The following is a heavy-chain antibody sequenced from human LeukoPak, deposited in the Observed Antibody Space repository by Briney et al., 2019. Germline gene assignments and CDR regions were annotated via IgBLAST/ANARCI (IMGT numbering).Heavy chain of an antibody. D-gene: IGHD4-17*01. CDR1: GYTFTSYG. CDR2: ISAYNGNT. V-gene: IGHV1-18*01. Sequence: ASVTLPCKASGYTFTSYGISWVRQAPGQGLEWMGWISAYNGNTNYAQKLQGRVTTTTDTSTSTAYMELRSLRSDDTAVYYCARAAYGEPFEYWGHGNLVTVSS. CDR3: ARAAYGEPFEY. J-gene: IGHJ4*01.